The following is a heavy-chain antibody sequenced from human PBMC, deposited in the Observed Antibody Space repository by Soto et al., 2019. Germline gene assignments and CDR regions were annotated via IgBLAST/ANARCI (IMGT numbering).Heavy chain of an antibody. J-gene: IGHJ6*02. Sequence: PSETLSLTCAVSGGSISSGGYSWGWIRQPPGKGLEWIGSISHSGTTPYSPSLTSRVSISVDTSKNQVSLKLTSVTAADTAVYFCARVTMVIRDSDHFGVDVWGHGTTVTVSS. CDR2: ISHSGTT. CDR3: ARVTMVIRDSDHFGVDV. CDR1: GGSISSGGYS. V-gene: IGHV4-39*07. D-gene: IGHD4-17*01.